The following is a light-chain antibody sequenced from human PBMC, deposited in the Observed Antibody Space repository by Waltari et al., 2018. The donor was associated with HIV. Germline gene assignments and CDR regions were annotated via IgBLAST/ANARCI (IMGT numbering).Light chain of an antibody. J-gene: IGLJ2*01. CDR1: NSDIGGYNF. CDR3: SSYTSTSPHVI. V-gene: IGLV2-14*01. Sequence: QSALTQPASVSGSPGQWITISCTGTNSDIGGYNFVSWYQQYPGKAPKLLISEVSNRPSGVSSRFSGSKSANTASLTISGLQTEDEADYYCSSYTSTSPHVIFGGGTKLTVL. CDR2: EVS.